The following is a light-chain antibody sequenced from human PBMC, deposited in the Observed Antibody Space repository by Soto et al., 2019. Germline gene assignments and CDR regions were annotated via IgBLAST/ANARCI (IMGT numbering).Light chain of an antibody. V-gene: IGLV1-44*01. CDR1: SSNIGSNT. CDR2: SNN. Sequence: SALTKVPSGYGVDGERVSISCSGSSSNIGSNTVNWYQQLPGTAPKLLIYSNNQRPSGVPDRFSGSKSGTSASLAISGLQSEDEADYYCAAWDDSLNGFYVFGTGTKVTVL. CDR3: AAWDDSLNGFYV. J-gene: IGLJ1*01.